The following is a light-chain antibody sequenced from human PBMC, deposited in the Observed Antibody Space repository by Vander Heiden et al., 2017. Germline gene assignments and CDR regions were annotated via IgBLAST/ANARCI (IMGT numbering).Light chain of an antibody. CDR2: ENN. CDR3: GTWDSSLSAGV. CDR1: SPDNGHNS. J-gene: IGLJ1*01. Sequence: QAVLTQPPSSSAAPGEEVPLSCSGSSPDNGHNSAHWCQQLPATAPNLLIYENNKRPSGIPDRFSGSKSGTSATLGITGLQTGDEADYYCGTWDSSLSAGVFGTGTKVTVL. V-gene: IGLV1-51*02.